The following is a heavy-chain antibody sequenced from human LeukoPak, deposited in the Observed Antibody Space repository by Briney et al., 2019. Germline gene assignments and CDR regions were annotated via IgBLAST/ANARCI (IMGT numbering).Heavy chain of an antibody. Sequence: PGGSLRLSCAASGFTFSSYGMHWVRQAPGKGLEWVAVISYDGSNKYYADSVKGRFTISRDNSKNTLYLQMNGLRAEDTAVYYCAKDYYCSSTSCSGYFDYWGQGTLVTVSS. D-gene: IGHD2-2*01. CDR1: GFTFSSYG. CDR3: AKDYYCSSTSCSGYFDY. CDR2: ISYDGSNK. J-gene: IGHJ4*02. V-gene: IGHV3-30*18.